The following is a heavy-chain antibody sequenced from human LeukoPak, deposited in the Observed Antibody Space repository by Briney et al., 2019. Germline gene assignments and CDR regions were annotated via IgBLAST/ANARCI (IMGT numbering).Heavy chain of an antibody. D-gene: IGHD6-13*01. V-gene: IGHV4-59*01. J-gene: IGHJ3*02. Sequence: SGTLSLTCTVSGGSISSYYWSWIRQPPGKGLEWIGYIYYSGSTNYNPSLKSRVTISVDTSKNQFSLKLSSVTAADTAVYYCARGDSSSWYLGAFDIWGQGTMVTVSS. CDR1: GGSISSYY. CDR3: ARGDSSSWYLGAFDI. CDR2: IYYSGST.